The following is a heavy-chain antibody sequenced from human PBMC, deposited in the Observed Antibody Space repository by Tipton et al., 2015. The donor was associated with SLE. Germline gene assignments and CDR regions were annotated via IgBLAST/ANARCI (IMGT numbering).Heavy chain of an antibody. CDR1: GGSFSSYT. CDR2: IIPIFGTP. D-gene: IGHD1-26*01. CDR3: ARVQVGATRGAYDI. V-gene: IGHV1-69*06. J-gene: IGHJ3*02. Sequence: QSGPEVKKPGSSVKVSCKASGGSFSSYTITWARQAPGQGLEWMGGIIPIFGTPHYAQNFQGRVTITADRSTSTAYMELSSLRSEDTAVYYCARVQVGATRGAYDIWGQGTMVTVSS.